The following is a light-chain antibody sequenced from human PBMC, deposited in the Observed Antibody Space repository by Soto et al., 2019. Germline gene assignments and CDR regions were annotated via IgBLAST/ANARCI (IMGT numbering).Light chain of an antibody. CDR1: QSVDSTY. J-gene: IGKJ3*01. CDR2: GAS. Sequence: EIVLTQSPGTLSLSPGERATLSCRASQSVDSTYLAWYQQKPDQSPRLLIYGASSRPNGVPDRFFGSGSGTDFTLTISRLEPEDFAVFFCQQYGTSPFTFGPGTTVDI. V-gene: IGKV3-20*01. CDR3: QQYGTSPFT.